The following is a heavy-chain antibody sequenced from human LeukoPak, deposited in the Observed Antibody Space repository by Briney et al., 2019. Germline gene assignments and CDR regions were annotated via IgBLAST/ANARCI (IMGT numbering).Heavy chain of an antibody. V-gene: IGHV3-11*01. CDR3: AKDWGYYDILTGHYYYYGMDV. D-gene: IGHD3-9*01. CDR2: ISRSGSKR. CDR1: GFSFSDSH. J-gene: IGHJ6*02. Sequence: GGSLRLSCAASGFSFSDSHMSWIRQAPGKGREWILYISRSGSKREYADSVKGRFTISRDNSKNTLYLQMNSLRAEDTAVYYCAKDWGYYDILTGHYYYYGMDVWGQGTTVTVSS.